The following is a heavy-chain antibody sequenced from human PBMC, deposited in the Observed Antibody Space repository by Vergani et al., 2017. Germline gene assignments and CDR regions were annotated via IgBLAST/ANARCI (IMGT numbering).Heavy chain of an antibody. J-gene: IGHJ4*02. D-gene: IGHD1-26*01. Sequence: QVQLQESGPGLVKPSETLSLTCTVSGGSVSSGSYYWSWIRQPPGKGLEWIGYIYYRGSTNYNPSLKSRVTISVETSKNQFSLKLSSVTAADTAVYYCARGGWEPYYFDYWGQGTLVTVSS. V-gene: IGHV4-61*01. CDR3: ARGGWEPYYFDY. CDR1: GGSVSSGSYY. CDR2: IYYRGST.